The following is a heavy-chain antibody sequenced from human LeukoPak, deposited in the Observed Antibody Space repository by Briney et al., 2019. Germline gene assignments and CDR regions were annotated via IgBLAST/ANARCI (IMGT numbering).Heavy chain of an antibody. CDR3: ARVGNYGDYVLPADY. D-gene: IGHD4-17*01. V-gene: IGHV3-64*01. Sequence: GGSLRLSCAASGFTFSSYAMHWVRQAPGKGLEYVSAISSNGGSTYYANSVKGRFTISRDNSKNTLYLQMGSLRAEDMAVYYCARVGNYGDYVLPADYWGQGTLVTVSS. J-gene: IGHJ4*02. CDR2: ISSNGGST. CDR1: GFTFSSYA.